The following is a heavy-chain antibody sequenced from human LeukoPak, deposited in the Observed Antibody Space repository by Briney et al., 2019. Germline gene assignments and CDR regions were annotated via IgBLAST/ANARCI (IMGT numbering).Heavy chain of an antibody. Sequence: ASVKVSCKASGYTFTSYYMHWVRQAPGQGLEWMGIINPSGGSTSYAQKFQGRVTMTRDMSTSTVYMELSSLRSEDTAVYYCARDFCSGGSCYDNPDYYYYMDVWGKGTTVTVSS. D-gene: IGHD2-15*01. J-gene: IGHJ6*03. CDR1: GYTFTSYY. CDR2: INPSGGST. CDR3: ARDFCSGGSCYDNPDYYYYMDV. V-gene: IGHV1-46*01.